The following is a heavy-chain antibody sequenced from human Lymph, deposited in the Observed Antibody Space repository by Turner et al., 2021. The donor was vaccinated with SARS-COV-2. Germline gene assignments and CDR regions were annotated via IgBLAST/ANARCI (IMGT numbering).Heavy chain of an antibody. Sequence: QVQLVQSGAEVKTPGASVKVSCKASGYPFPGYYMHWVRQAPGQGLEWMGWIKPNSGGTNYAQKFQGRVTMTRDTSISTAYMELSRLRSDDTAVYYCARDVERYNDFWSGYSGGYGLDVWGQGTTVTVSS. CDR1: GYPFPGYY. J-gene: IGHJ6*02. V-gene: IGHV1-2*02. CDR3: ARDVERYNDFWSGYSGGYGLDV. CDR2: IKPNSGGT. D-gene: IGHD3-3*01.